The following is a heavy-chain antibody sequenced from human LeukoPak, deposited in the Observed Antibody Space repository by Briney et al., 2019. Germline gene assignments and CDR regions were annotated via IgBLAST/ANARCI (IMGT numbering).Heavy chain of an antibody. D-gene: IGHD5-24*01. J-gene: IGHJ4*02. CDR2: IYDGGSI. Sequence: SETLSLTCSVSGGSMYTYYWSWIRQPPGKGLEWIAYIYDGGSINYNPSLKSRVTISIDTSRNQFSLKVNSVTAADTAVYYCARAVDGSSPFDHWGQGTPVTVSS. V-gene: IGHV4-59*01. CDR3: ARAVDGSSPFDH. CDR1: GGSMYTYY.